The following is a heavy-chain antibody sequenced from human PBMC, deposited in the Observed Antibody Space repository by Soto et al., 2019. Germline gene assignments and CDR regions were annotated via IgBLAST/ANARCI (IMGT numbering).Heavy chain of an antibody. CDR1: GFTFSSYS. J-gene: IGHJ5*02. CDR3: ASDMDPWNWFDP. V-gene: IGHV3-21*01. D-gene: IGHD2-2*03. CDR2: ISSSSSYI. Sequence: GGSLRLSCAASGFTFSSYSMNWVRQAPGKGLEWVSSISSSSSYIYYADSVKGRFTISRDNAKNSLYLQMNSLRAEDTAVYYCASDMDPWNWFDPWGQGTLVTVSS.